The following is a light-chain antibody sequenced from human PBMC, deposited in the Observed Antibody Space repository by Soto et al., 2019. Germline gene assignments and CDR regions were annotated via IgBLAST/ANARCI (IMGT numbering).Light chain of an antibody. J-gene: IGKJ1*01. CDR2: GAS. CDR3: QQSDNSVMRT. Sequence: EIVLTQSPGTLSLSPGERATLSCRASQSVDSSSLAWYQQKPGQAPRLLIYGASSRATGTPDRFTGSGSETDFTLTINRLEPEDFAVYYCQQSDNSVMRTFGQGTKVDIK. CDR1: QSVDSSS. V-gene: IGKV3-20*01.